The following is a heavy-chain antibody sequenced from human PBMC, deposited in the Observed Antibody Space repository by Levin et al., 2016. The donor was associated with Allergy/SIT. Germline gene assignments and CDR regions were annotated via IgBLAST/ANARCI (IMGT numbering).Heavy chain of an antibody. J-gene: IGHJ4*02. D-gene: IGHD3-22*01. Sequence: WIRQPPGKALEWLAHIFSNDEKSYSTSLKSRLTISKDTSKSQVVLTMTNMDPVDTATYYCARRYYYDSSGLGDVIDYWGQGTLVTVSS. V-gene: IGHV2-26*01. CDR3: ARRYYYDSSGLGDVIDY. CDR2: IFSNDEK.